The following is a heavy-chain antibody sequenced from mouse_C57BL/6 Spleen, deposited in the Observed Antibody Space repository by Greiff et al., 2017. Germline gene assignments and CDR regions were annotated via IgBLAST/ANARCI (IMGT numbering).Heavy chain of an antibody. CDR3: ARRYYGSSYLSYFDY. Sequence: QVQLQQPGAELVRPGTSVSLSCKASGYTFTSYWMHWVKQRPGQGLEWIGVIDPSDSYTNYNQKFKGKATLTVDTSSSTAYMQLSILTSEDSAVYYCARRYYGSSYLSYFDYWGQGTTLTVSS. CDR1: GYTFTSYW. J-gene: IGHJ2*01. CDR2: IDPSDSYT. V-gene: IGHV1-59*01. D-gene: IGHD1-1*01.